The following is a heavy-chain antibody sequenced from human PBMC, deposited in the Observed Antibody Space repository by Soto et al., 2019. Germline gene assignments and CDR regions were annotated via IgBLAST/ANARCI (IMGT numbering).Heavy chain of an antibody. CDR3: SRHGSGSYSNNWFDP. V-gene: IGHV4-39*01. Sequence: PSETLSLTCTVSGGSISSSSYYWGWIRQPPGKGLEWIGSIYYSGSTYYNPSLKSRVTISVDTSKNQFSLKLSSVTAADTAVYYCSRHGSGSYSNNWFDPWGQGTLVTVSS. J-gene: IGHJ5*02. CDR2: IYYSGST. CDR1: GGSISSSSYY. D-gene: IGHD3-10*01.